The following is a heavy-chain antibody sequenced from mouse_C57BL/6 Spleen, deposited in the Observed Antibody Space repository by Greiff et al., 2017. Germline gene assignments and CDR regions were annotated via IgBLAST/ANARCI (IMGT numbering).Heavy chain of an antibody. V-gene: IGHV5-16*01. CDR3: ARSPLDY. J-gene: IGHJ4*01. CDR1: GFTFSDSY. Sequence: EVHLVESEGGLVQPGSSMKLSCTASGFTFSDSYMAWVRQVPEKGLEWVANINYDGSSTYYLDSLKSRFIISRDNAKNILYLQMSSLKSEDTATYYCARSPLDYWGQGTSVTVSS. CDR2: INYDGSST.